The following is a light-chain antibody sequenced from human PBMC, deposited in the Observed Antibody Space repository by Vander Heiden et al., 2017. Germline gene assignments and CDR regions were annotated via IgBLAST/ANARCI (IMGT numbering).Light chain of an antibody. V-gene: IGKV1-5*03. CDR2: KAS. Sequence: DIQMTQSPSTLSASVGDRVIINCRASQSISSWLAWYQQKPGKAPKLLISKASSLESGVPSSFSGSGSGTEFTLTISSLQPDDFATYYCQQYNSYSWTFGQGTKVEIK. CDR1: QSISSW. J-gene: IGKJ1*01. CDR3: QQYNSYSWT.